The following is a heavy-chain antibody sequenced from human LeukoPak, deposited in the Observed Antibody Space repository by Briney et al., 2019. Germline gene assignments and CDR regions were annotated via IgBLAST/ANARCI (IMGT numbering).Heavy chain of an antibody. J-gene: IGHJ4*02. CDR2: IKQDGGEK. V-gene: IGHV3-7*05. D-gene: IGHD3-22*01. CDR3: ARDVGYDSSGSYPYYFDY. Sequence: GGSLRLSCAASRFTISSYWMTWVRQAPGKGLEWVANIKQDGGEKHYVDSVQGRFTISRDNAKNSLCLQMNSLRAEDTAVYYCARDVGYDSSGSYPYYFDYWGLGTLVTVSS. CDR1: RFTISSYW.